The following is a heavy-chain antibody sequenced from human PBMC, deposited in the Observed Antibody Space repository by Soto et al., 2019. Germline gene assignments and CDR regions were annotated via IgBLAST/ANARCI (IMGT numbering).Heavy chain of an antibody. D-gene: IGHD1-26*01. CDR2: ICYAGSNK. Sequence: QVQLVESGGGVVQPGRSLKLSCTASGFIFSNYGMPWVRQAPGKGLEWVAVICYAGSNKYYADSVKGRFTISRDNSKNTLYLQMTSLRGEDTAVYYCSRGALGYYYGMDVWGQGTTVTVSS. CDR3: SRGALGYYYGMDV. V-gene: IGHV3-33*01. CDR1: GFIFSNYG. J-gene: IGHJ6*02.